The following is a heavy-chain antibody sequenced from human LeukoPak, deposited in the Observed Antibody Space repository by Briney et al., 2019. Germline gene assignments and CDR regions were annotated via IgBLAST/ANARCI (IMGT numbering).Heavy chain of an antibody. D-gene: IGHD5/OR15-5a*01. J-gene: IGHJ4*02. CDR3: ARDPPVSNQFFDY. CDR2: ISDDGSNK. Sequence: RSLRLSCAASGFTFSSYAMHWVRQAPGRGLEWVAFISDDGSNKYYADSVKGRFTISRDNSKNTLYLQMNSLRAEDTAVYYCARDPPVSNQFFDYWGQGTLVTVSS. V-gene: IGHV3-30-3*01. CDR1: GFTFSSYA.